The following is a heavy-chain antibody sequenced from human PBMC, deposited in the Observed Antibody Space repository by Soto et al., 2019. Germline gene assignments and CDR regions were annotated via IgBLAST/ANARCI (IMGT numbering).Heavy chain of an antibody. D-gene: IGHD4-17*01. CDR2: ISWNSGSI. Sequence: EVQLVESGGGLVQPGRSLRLSCAASGFTFDDYAMHWVRQAPGKGLEWVSGISWNSGSIGYADSVKGRFTISRDNAKNPLYLQMNSLTAEDTALYYCSKPGPTVTPYFDYWGQGTLVTVSS. CDR1: GFTFDDYA. CDR3: SKPGPTVTPYFDY. V-gene: IGHV3-9*01. J-gene: IGHJ4*02.